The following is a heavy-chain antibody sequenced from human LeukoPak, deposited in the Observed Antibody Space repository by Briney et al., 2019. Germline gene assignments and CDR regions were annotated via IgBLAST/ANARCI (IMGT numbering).Heavy chain of an antibody. Sequence: PSETPSLTCTVSGGSISSYYWSWIRQPPGKGLEWIGYIYYSGSTNYNPSLKSRVTISVDTSKNQFSLKLSSVTAADTAMYYGARGGAEFGFDYWGKGTLVPVSS. J-gene: IGHJ4*02. CDR2: IYYSGST. CDR3: ARGGAEFGFDY. D-gene: IGHD2/OR15-2a*01. CDR1: GGSISSYY. V-gene: IGHV4-59*01.